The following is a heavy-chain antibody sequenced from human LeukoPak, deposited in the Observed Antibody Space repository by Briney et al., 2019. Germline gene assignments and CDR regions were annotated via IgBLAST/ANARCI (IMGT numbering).Heavy chain of an antibody. CDR2: ISSSGSYI. CDR3: ARDELHTGTYFPFDY. Sequence: GGSLRLSCAASGFTFSSYSLNWVRLAPGKGLEWVSSISSSGSYIYYADSVKGRFTTSRDNAKNSLYLQMNSLRAEDTAVYYCARDELHTGTYFPFDYWGQGTLVTVSS. J-gene: IGHJ4*02. V-gene: IGHV3-21*01. D-gene: IGHD1-26*01. CDR1: GFTFSSYS.